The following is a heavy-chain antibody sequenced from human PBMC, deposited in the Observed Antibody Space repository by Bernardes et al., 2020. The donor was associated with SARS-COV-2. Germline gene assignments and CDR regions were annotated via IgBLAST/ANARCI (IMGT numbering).Heavy chain of an antibody. J-gene: IGHJ4*02. CDR1: GFTFSSYA. CDR2: ISYDGRNK. CDR3: ASTISGNYYSPFDS. V-gene: IGHV3-30*04. D-gene: IGHD3-10*01. Sequence: GGSLRLSCAASGFTFSSYALHWVRQAPGKGLEWVALISYDGRNKYYADSVRGRFSISRDNSKNTLYLEMNSLRAEDTAVYYCASTISGNYYSPFDSWGQGTLVTVSS.